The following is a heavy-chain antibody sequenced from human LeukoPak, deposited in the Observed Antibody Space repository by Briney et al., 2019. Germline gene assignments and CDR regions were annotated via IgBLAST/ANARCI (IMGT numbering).Heavy chain of an antibody. CDR2: INHSGST. D-gene: IGHD2-15*01. CDR1: GGSFSGYY. CDR3: ERGSRILPDAFDI. V-gene: IGHV4-34*01. Sequence: PSETLSLTCAVYGGSFSGYYWSWIRQPPGKGLEWIGEINHSGSTNYNPYLKSRVTISLDTSKNQFSLKLSSVSAADTAVYYCERGSRILPDAFDIWGQGTMVTVSS. J-gene: IGHJ3*02.